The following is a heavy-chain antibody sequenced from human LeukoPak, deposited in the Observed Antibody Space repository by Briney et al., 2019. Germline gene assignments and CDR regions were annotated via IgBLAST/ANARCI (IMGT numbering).Heavy chain of an antibody. V-gene: IGHV4-59*01. D-gene: IGHD5-12*01. J-gene: IGHJ4*02. Sequence: SETLSLTCGVSGASISSYYWSWIRQPPGKGLEWIGYIYYSGSTNYNPSLKSRVTISVDTSKNQFSLKQSSVTAADAAVYYCAREGRYSGYDREIDYWGQGTLVTVSS. CDR3: AREGRYSGYDREIDY. CDR2: IYYSGST. CDR1: GASISSYY.